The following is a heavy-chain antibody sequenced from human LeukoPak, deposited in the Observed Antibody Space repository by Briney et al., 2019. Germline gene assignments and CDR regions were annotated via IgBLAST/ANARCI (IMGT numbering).Heavy chain of an antibody. CDR2: ISYDGSDK. V-gene: IGHV3-30*04. D-gene: IGHD5-12*01. CDR1: GFTFSSYA. Sequence: GGSLRLSCEASGFTFSSYAIHWVRQAPGKGLEWVAVISYDGSDKYYADSVKGGFTLSRDNSKNTVYLQMNSLRVEDTAVYYCARGIYSGYDSADYWGQGTLVTVSS. J-gene: IGHJ4*02. CDR3: ARGIYSGYDSADY.